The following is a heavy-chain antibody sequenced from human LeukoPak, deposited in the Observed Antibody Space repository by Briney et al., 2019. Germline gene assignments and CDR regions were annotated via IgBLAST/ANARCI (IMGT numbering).Heavy chain of an antibody. J-gene: IGHJ5*02. CDR2: ISAYNGNT. CDR1: GYTFTIYG. V-gene: IGHV1-18*01. CDR3: ARDYYYDSSGYPYNWFDP. Sequence: ASVKVSCKASGYTFTIYGISWVRQAPGQGLEWMGWISAYNGNTNYAQKLQGRVTMTTDTSTSTAYMELRSLRSDDTAVYYCARDYYYDSSGYPYNWFDPWGQGTLVTVSS. D-gene: IGHD3-22*01.